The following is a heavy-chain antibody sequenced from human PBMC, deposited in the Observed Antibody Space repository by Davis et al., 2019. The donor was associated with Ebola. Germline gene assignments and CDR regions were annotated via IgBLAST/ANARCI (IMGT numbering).Heavy chain of an antibody. CDR1: GYTFTSYG. CDR3: ARSGLSFGVVKYHYGMDV. CDR2: ISAYNGNT. Sequence: ASVKVSCKASGYTFTSYGISWVRQAPGQGLEWMGWISAYNGNTNYAQKLQGRVTMTTDTSTSTAYMELSSLRAEDTAVYYCARSGLSFGVVKYHYGMDVWGKGTTVTVSS. V-gene: IGHV1-18*04. J-gene: IGHJ6*04. D-gene: IGHD3-3*01.